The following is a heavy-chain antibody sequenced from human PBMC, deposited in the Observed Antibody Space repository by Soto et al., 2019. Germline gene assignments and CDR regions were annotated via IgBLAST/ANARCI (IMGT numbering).Heavy chain of an antibody. D-gene: IGHD3-9*01. J-gene: IGHJ6*04. CDR1: GDTFTSNY. Sequence: VSVNVSSKASGDTFTSNYLHSLCHAPGKGLEWMGWISAYNGNTNYAQKLQGRVTMTTDTSTSTAYMELRSLRSDDTAVYYCARDRYYDILTGYLNPMDVWGKGTTVTVSS. CDR2: ISAYNGNT. CDR3: ARDRYYDILTGYLNPMDV. V-gene: IGHV1-18*04.